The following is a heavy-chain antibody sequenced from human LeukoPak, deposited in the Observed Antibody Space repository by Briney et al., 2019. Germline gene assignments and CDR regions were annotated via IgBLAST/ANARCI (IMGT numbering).Heavy chain of an antibody. J-gene: IGHJ4*02. D-gene: IGHD3-10*01. CDR2: INHSGST. Sequence: SETLSLTCAVYGGSFSGYYWSWIRQPPGKGLEWIGEINHSGSTNYNPSLKSRVTIPVDTSKNQFSLKLSSVTAADTAVYYCARGRRIHDGSGSYYVQRGFDYWGQGTLVTVSS. CDR1: GGSFSGYY. CDR3: ARGRRIHDGSGSYYVQRGFDY. V-gene: IGHV4-34*01.